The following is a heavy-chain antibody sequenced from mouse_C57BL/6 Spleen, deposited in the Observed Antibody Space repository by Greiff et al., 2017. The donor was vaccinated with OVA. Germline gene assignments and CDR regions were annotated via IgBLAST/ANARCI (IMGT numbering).Heavy chain of an antibody. CDR1: GYTFTDYY. Sequence: QVQLQQSGAELVRPGASVKLSCKASGYTFTDYYINWVKQRPGQGLEWIARIYPGSGNTYYNEKFKGKATLTAEKSSSTAYMQLSSLTSEDSAVYFCARGTYSNYVWFAYWGQGTLVTVSA. CDR3: ARGTYSNYVWFAY. J-gene: IGHJ3*01. D-gene: IGHD2-5*01. V-gene: IGHV1-76*01. CDR2: IYPGSGNT.